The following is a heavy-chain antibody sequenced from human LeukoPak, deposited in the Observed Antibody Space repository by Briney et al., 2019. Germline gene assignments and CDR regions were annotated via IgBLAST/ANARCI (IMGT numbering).Heavy chain of an antibody. Sequence: GGSLRLSCAASGFTFSSYWMSWVRQAPGKGLEWVANIKQDGSEKYYVDSVKGRFTISRDNAKNSLYLQMNSLRAEDTAVYYCARDSFPYGDLYNWFDPWGQGTLVTVSS. D-gene: IGHD4-17*01. CDR3: ARDSFPYGDLYNWFDP. V-gene: IGHV3-7*01. CDR1: GFTFSSYW. J-gene: IGHJ5*02. CDR2: IKQDGSEK.